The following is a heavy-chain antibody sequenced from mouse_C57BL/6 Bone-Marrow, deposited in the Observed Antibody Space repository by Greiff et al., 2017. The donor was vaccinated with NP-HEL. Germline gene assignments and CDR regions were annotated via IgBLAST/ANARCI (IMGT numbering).Heavy chain of an antibody. CDR3: ARRGAPNWPWFAY. J-gene: IGHJ3*01. D-gene: IGHD4-1*01. V-gene: IGHV1-26*01. CDR1: GYTFTDYY. CDR2: INPNNGGT. Sequence: EVQLQQSGPELVKPGASVKISCKASGYTFTDYYMNWVKQSHGKSLEWIGDINPNNGGTSYNQKFKGKATLTVDKSSSTAYMELRSLTSEDSAVYYCARRGAPNWPWFAYWGQGTLVTVSA.